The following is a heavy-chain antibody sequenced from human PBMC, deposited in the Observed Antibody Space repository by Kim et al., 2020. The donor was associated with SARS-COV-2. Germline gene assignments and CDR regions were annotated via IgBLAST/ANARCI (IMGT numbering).Heavy chain of an antibody. J-gene: IGHJ3*02. Sequence: YSNPSLKSRVTISVDTSKNQFSLKLSSVTAADTAVYYCARPPPGGDAFDIWGQGTMVTVSS. CDR3: ARPPPGGDAFDI. V-gene: IGHV4-39*01.